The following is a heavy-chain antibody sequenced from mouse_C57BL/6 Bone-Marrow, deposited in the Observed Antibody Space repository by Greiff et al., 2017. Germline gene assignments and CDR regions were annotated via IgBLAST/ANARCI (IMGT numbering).Heavy chain of an antibody. Sequence: EVQLVESGGGLVQPGGSLKLSCAASGFTFSDYGMAWVRQAPRKGPEWVAFISNLAYSIYYAATVTGRFTISRENAKNTLYLEMSSLRSEDTAMYYCARLLTETRGWYVDVWGTGTTVTVSS. D-gene: IGHD4-1*01. CDR2: ISNLAYSI. J-gene: IGHJ1*03. V-gene: IGHV5-15*01. CDR3: ARLLTETRGWYVDV. CDR1: GFTFSDYG.